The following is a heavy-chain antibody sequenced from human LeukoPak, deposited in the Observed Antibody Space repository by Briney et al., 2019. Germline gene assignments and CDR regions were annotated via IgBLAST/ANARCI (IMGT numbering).Heavy chain of an antibody. J-gene: IGHJ4*02. CDR3: ARGAFYGDYYFDY. Sequence: SETLSLTCAVSGRSITMVGYSWSWLRQPPGKGLEWTGYIYHSGSTYYNPSLKSRVTISVDRSKNQFSLKLSSVTAADTAVYYCARGAFYGDYYFDYWGQGTLVTVSS. CDR2: IYHSGST. CDR1: GRSITMVGYS. D-gene: IGHD4-17*01. V-gene: IGHV4-30-2*01.